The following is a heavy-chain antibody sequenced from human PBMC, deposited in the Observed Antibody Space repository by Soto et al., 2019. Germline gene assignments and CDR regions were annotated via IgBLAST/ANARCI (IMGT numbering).Heavy chain of an antibody. CDR3: AHSEGSSCVCDS. D-gene: IGHD2-8*01. V-gene: IGHV2-5*08. CDR2: IYWDDDK. Sequence: QVTLKESGPALVKPTQTLTLTCTFSGFSLSSPGMNVGWIRQPPGKALEWLAMIYWDDDKRFNPSLKNRLTITKDTSKNQVVLTVTNMDPVDTGTYYCAHSEGSSCVCDSWGQGTLVTVSS. J-gene: IGHJ4*02. CDR1: GFSLSSPGMN.